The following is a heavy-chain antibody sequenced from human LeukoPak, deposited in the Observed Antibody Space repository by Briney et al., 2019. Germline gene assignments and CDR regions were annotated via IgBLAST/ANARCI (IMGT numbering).Heavy chain of an antibody. CDR2: ISGTGYNT. V-gene: IGHV3-23*01. J-gene: IGHJ4*02. D-gene: IGHD3-10*01. Sequence: GGSLRLSCAASGFTFRNCAMSWVRQAPGKGLEWVSGISGTGYNTYYADSVKGRFTISRDNSKNTLYLQTNSLGAEDTAVYYCAKHVSGSLFYFDYWGQRTLVTVSS. CDR3: AKHVSGSLFYFDY. CDR1: GFTFRNCA.